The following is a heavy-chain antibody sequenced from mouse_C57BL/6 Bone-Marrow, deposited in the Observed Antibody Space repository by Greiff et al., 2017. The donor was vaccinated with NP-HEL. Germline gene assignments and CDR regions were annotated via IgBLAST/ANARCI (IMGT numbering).Heavy chain of an antibody. CDR1: GYTFTSYW. J-gene: IGHJ2*01. Sequence: QVQLQQSGTELVKPGASVKLSCKASGYTFTSYWMHWVKQRPGQGLEWIGNINPSNGGTNYNEKFKSKATLTVDKSSSTAYLQLSSLTSADSAVSYYARWQLRVYYFGYWGHGTTLTVSS. D-gene: IGHD3-2*02. V-gene: IGHV1-53*01. CDR2: INPSNGGT. CDR3: ARWQLRVYYFGY.